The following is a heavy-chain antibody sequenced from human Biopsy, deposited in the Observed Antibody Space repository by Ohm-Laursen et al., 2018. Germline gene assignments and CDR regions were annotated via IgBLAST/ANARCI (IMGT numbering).Heavy chain of an antibody. CDR2: IFNSANT. CDR1: GGSISSGGSY. CDR3: ARGDYFDSNGYFWFDP. V-gene: IGHV4-31*03. J-gene: IGHJ5*02. Sequence: TLSLTCTVSGGSISSGGSYWSWIRQRPGKGLEWIGYIFNSANTYYNPSLKSRVTISVDTSKNQFSLKLSSVTAADTAVYYCARGDYFDSNGYFWFDPWGQGTLVTVSS. D-gene: IGHD3-22*01.